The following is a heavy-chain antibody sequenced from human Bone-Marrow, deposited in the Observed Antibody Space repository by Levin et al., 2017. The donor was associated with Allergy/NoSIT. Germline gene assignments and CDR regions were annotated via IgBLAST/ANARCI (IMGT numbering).Heavy chain of an antibody. CDR3: AKAPIETGPSYSYFNMDV. Sequence: KISCKASGGSFKNFGINWVRQAPGHGLEWMGGIIPLFGIRNFAQNFQGRVTLTAEESTNTVYMELTNLRSEDTAVFYCAKAPIETGPSYSYFNMDVWGQGTTVTVSS. V-gene: IGHV1-69*01. CDR2: IIPLFGIR. CDR1: GGSFKNFG. D-gene: IGHD3-9*01. J-gene: IGHJ6*02.